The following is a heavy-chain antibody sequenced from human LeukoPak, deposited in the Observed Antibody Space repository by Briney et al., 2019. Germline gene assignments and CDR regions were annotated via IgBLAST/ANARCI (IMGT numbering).Heavy chain of an antibody. CDR1: GVSFNAYV. D-gene: IGHD2-8*01. V-gene: IGHV4-34*01. CDR3: ARGSSFDGYCTPGACDAGYYDI. CDR2: INHRGTS. Sequence: SETLSLTCAVYGVSFNAYVWNWIRQAPGKSLEYIGEINHRGTSHYNPSLKTRVTLSVDTSKNQFSLKLTSVTAADTAVYYCARGSSFDGYCTPGACDAGYYDIWGQGTPVIVSS. J-gene: IGHJ4*02.